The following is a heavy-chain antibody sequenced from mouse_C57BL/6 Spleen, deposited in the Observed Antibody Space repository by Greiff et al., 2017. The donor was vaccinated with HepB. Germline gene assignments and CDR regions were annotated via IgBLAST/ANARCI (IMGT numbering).Heavy chain of an antibody. J-gene: IGHJ2*01. V-gene: IGHV1-50*01. CDR1: GYTFTSYW. Sequence: QVHVKQPGAELVKPGASVKLSCKASGYTFTSYWMQWVKQRPGQGLEWIGEIDPSDSYTNYNQKFKGKATLTVDTSSSTAYMQLSSLTSEDSAVYYCARGSGTGDYWGQGTTLTVSS. CDR3: ARGSGTGDY. CDR2: IDPSDSYT. D-gene: IGHD3-3*01.